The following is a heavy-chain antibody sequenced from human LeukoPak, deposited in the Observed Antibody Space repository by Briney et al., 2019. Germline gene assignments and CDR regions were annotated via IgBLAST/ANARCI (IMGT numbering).Heavy chain of an antibody. CDR3: ARDPTYYYGSGPLNYYYMDV. D-gene: IGHD3-10*01. CDR2: IYYSGYT. CDR1: GGSISSYY. J-gene: IGHJ6*03. Sequence: SETLSLTCTVSGGSISSYYWSWIRQPPGRGLEWIGYIYYSGYTNYNPSLKSRVTISVDTSKNQFSLKLSSVTAADTAVYYCARDPTYYYGSGPLNYYYMDVWGKGTTVTISS. V-gene: IGHV4-59*12.